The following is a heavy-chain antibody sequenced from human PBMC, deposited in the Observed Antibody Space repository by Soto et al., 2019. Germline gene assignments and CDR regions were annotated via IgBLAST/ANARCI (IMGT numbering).Heavy chain of an antibody. CDR2: IWYDGSNK. CDR3: ARGGMVRGVTRYDY. J-gene: IGHJ4*02. V-gene: IGHV3-33*01. CDR1: GFTFSSYG. Sequence: GGSLRLSCAASGFTFSSYGMHWVRQAPGKGLEWVAVIWYDGSNKYYADSVKGRFTISRDNSKNTLYLQMNSLRAEDTAVYYCARGGMVRGVTRYDYWGQGTLVTVSS. D-gene: IGHD3-10*01.